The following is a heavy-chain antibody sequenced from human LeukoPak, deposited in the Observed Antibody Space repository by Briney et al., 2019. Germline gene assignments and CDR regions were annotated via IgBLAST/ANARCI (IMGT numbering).Heavy chain of an antibody. CDR3: ARGGSGSYYSRRCYFDY. CDR1: GGSISSYY. D-gene: IGHD3-10*01. Sequence: SETLSLTCTVSGGSISSYYWSWIRQPPGKGLEWIGYIYYSGSTNYNPSLKSRVTISVDTSKNQFSLKLSSVTAADTAVYYCARGGSGSYYSRRCYFDYWGQGTLVTVSS. V-gene: IGHV4-59*12. CDR2: IYYSGST. J-gene: IGHJ4*02.